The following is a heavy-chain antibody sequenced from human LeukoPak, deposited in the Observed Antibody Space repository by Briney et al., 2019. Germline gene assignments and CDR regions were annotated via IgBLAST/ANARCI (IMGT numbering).Heavy chain of an antibody. CDR2: ISYTGKT. CDR1: GFSMDTIYYQ. Sequence: PSETLSLTCTVTGFSMDTIYYQWGWIRQPPGRGLEWIGTISYTGKTYYNPSLKSRVTMSVDTSKNQFSLWLSSVTAADTAMFYCARERSNSWSYWGQGTLVTVSS. J-gene: IGHJ4*02. D-gene: IGHD6-13*01. CDR3: ARERSNSWSY. V-gene: IGHV4-39*02.